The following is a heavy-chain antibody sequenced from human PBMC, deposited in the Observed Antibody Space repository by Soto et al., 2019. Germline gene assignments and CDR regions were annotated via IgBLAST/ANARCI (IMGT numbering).Heavy chain of an antibody. V-gene: IGHV3-30-3*01. D-gene: IGHD6-19*01. J-gene: IGHJ5*02. CDR2: ISYDGSDS. CDR1: GFTFSSYA. CDR3: ARAGGWTRRGLFDP. Sequence: QVQLVESGGGVVQPGRSLRLSCAASGFTFSSYAMHWVRQAPGKGLEWVAVISYDGSDSYYADSVKGRFTISRDNSKNTLYLQMNSLRAEDTAVYYCARAGGWTRRGLFDPWGQGTLVTFSS.